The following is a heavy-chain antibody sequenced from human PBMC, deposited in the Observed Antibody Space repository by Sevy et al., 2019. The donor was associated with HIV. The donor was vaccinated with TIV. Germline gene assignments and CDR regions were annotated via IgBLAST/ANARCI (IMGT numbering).Heavy chain of an antibody. CDR1: GFSFDSYG. V-gene: IGHV3-23*01. CDR2: ISGSGTRT. D-gene: IGHD3-22*01. Sequence: GGSLRLSCAVSGFSFDSYGMTWVRQAPGKGLEWVSGISGSGTRTYYADSVKGRFSISRDNSKNRLYLQMNSLGSEDTALYYYGKGGGGHYDPDEIGYYFYYYNMDVWGKRTTVTVSS. CDR3: GKGGGGHYDPDEIGYYFYYYNMDV. J-gene: IGHJ6*03.